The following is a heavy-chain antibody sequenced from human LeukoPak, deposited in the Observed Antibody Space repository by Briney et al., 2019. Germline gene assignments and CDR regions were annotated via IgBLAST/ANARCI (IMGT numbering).Heavy chain of an antibody. V-gene: IGHV1-18*04. CDR2: ISAYNGNT. Sequence: ASVKVSCKASGYTFTSYGISWVRQAPGQGLEWIGWISAYNGNTDYAQKLQGRVTMTTDTSTSTAYMELRSLRSDDTAVYYCARDRHDYDILTGYYNLDAFDIWGQGTMVTVSS. CDR3: ARDRHDYDILTGYYNLDAFDI. CDR1: GYTFTSYG. D-gene: IGHD3-9*01. J-gene: IGHJ3*02.